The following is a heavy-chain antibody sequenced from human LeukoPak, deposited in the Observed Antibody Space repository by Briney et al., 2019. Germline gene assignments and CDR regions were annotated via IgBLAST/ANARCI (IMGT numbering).Heavy chain of an antibody. J-gene: IGHJ3*01. V-gene: IGHV3-48*03. CDR3: AREYRSSSGRGFDF. CDR2: ISGSGSAI. Sequence: GGSLRLSCAASGFTLSSYELNWVRQAPGKGLEWVSYISGSGSAIYYADSVKGRFTISRDNAQNSVYLQMNSLRVEDTAFYYFAREYRSSSGRGFDFWVQGTMVTVSS. CDR1: GFTLSSYE. D-gene: IGHD6-6*01.